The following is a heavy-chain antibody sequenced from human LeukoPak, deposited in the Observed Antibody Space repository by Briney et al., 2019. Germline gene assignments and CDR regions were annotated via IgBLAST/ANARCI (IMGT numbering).Heavy chain of an antibody. V-gene: IGHV3-30*02. CDR3: AKAGGSSWDPFDY. CDR2: IRNDGSHK. D-gene: IGHD6-13*01. Sequence: GGSLRLSCAASGFTFSSYGMHWVRQGPGKGLEWVAFIRNDGSHKYYADSVKGRFTISRDNSKNTLYLQMNSLRADDTAVYYCAKAGGSSWDPFDYWGQGTLVTISS. J-gene: IGHJ4*02. CDR1: GFTFSSYG.